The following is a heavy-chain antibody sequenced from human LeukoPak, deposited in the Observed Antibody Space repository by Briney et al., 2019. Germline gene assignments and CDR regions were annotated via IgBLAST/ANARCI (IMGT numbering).Heavy chain of an antibody. CDR2: ISYDGSNK. V-gene: IGHV3-30*04. Sequence: GRSLRLSCAASGFTFSSYAMHWVRQAPDKGLEWVAVISYDGSNKYYADSVKGRFTISRDNSKNTLYLQMNSLRAEDTAVYYCAREIRLGPYYYYGMDVWGKGTTVTVSS. D-gene: IGHD1-26*01. J-gene: IGHJ6*04. CDR3: AREIRLGPYYYYGMDV. CDR1: GFTFSSYA.